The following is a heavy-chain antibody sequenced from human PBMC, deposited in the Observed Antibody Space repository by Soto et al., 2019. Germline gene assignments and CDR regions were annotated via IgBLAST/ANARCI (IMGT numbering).Heavy chain of an antibody. D-gene: IGHD4-17*01. CDR3: ARDPVTTTKGFDY. V-gene: IGHV3-48*02. J-gene: IGHJ4*02. CDR2: ISSSSSTI. Sequence: EVQLVESGGGLVQPGGSLRLSCAASGFTFSSYSMNWVRQAPGKGLEWVSYISSSSSTIYYADSLKGRFTISRDNAKNSLYRQMNSLRDEETAVYYWARDPVTTTKGFDYWGQGTLVTVSS. CDR1: GFTFSSYS.